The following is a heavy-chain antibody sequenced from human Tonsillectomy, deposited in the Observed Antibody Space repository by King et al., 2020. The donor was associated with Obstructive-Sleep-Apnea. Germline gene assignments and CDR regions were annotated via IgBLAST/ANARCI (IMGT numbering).Heavy chain of an antibody. Sequence: VQLVQSGGGLVQPGGSLRLSCAASGFTFNIYAMSWVRQAPGKGLEWVSTISGSGGSTYYADSVKGRFTISRDNSKNTLYLQMNSLRAEDTAVYYCASSPGNYYDSTTYYYPDYFDYWGQGTLVTVSS. D-gene: IGHD3-22*01. J-gene: IGHJ4*02. CDR2: ISGSGGST. CDR3: ASSPGNYYDSTTYYYPDYFDY. CDR1: GFTFNIYA. V-gene: IGHV3-23*04.